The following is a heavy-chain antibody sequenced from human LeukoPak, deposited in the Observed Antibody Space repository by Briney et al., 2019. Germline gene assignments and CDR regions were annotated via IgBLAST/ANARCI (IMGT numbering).Heavy chain of an antibody. Sequence: ASVKASCKASGHTFTSYEINSVPQATRQRVKCMGWINPIRGNTGYAQKFQGRVTITRNTSISTAYMELSSLRSEDTAVYYCARAGKRITMVRGVVYWFDHWGQGTLVTVSS. CDR1: GHTFTSYE. CDR2: INPIRGNT. CDR3: ARAGKRITMVRGVVYWFDH. V-gene: IGHV1-8*01. D-gene: IGHD3-10*01. J-gene: IGHJ5*02.